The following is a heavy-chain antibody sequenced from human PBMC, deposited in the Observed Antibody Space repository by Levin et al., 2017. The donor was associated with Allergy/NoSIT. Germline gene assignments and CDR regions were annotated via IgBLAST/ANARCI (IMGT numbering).Heavy chain of an antibody. D-gene: IGHD3-22*01. V-gene: IGHV4-30-4*01. CDR3: ARDSFDSSGFDY. J-gene: IGHJ4*02. Sequence: SETLSLTCTVSGGSISSGDYYWSWIRQPPGTGLEWIGYIYYSGSTYYNPSLKSRVTISVDTSKNQFSLKLSSVTAADTAVYFCARDSFDSSGFDYWGQGTLVTVSS. CDR2: IYYSGST. CDR1: GGSISSGDYY.